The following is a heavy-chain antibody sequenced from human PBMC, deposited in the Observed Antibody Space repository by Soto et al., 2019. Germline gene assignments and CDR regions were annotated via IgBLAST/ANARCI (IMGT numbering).Heavy chain of an antibody. Sequence: ALVQGSCKASGGTFRSYASIWVRQAPGQGLEWMGWMNPNFGNTGYAQKFQGRVTMTRNTSISTAYMELSSLRSEDTAVYYCARVYCSGGSCYLSPFDYWGQGTLVTVSS. D-gene: IGHD2-15*01. J-gene: IGHJ4*02. CDR3: ARVYCSGGSCYLSPFDY. CDR1: GGTFRSYA. V-gene: IGHV1-8*02. CDR2: MNPNFGNT.